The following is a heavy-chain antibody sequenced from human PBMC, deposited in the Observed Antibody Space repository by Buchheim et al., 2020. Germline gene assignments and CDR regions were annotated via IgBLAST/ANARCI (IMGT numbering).Heavy chain of an antibody. CDR3: TRHPDYYDNSGLDH. J-gene: IGHJ4*02. D-gene: IGHD3-22*01. Sequence: EVQLVESGGGLVQPGGSLKVSCAASGFTFSGSAINWVRQASGKGLEWIGRIRSKANTYATAYAASVKGRFTIPRDASKNTAYLQMNSLKTEDTAVYYCTRHPDYYDNSGLDHWGQGTL. CDR2: IRSKANTYAT. CDR1: GFTFSGSA. V-gene: IGHV3-73*01.